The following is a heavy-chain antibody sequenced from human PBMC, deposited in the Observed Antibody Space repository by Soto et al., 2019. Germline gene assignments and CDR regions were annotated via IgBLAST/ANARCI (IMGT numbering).Heavy chain of an antibody. J-gene: IGHJ6*02. Sequence: PSETLPLTCNVSGGSISSGGYYWSCIRQHPGKGLEWIGYIYYSGSTYYNPSLKSRVTISVYTSKNQFSLKLSSVTAADTAVYYCERDLGGITIFFLDVWGQGTTVTVSS. D-gene: IGHD3-3*01. CDR1: GGSISSGGYY. CDR3: ERDLGGITIFFLDV. CDR2: IYYSGST. V-gene: IGHV4-31*03.